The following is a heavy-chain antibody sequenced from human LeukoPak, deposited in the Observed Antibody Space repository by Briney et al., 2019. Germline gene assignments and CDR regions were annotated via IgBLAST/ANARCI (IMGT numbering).Heavy chain of an antibody. CDR1: GYTFTSYA. D-gene: IGHD3-22*01. V-gene: IGHV1-18*01. CDR2: ISVYNGNT. CDR3: ARGSPPRRNYDSSGYYSYYFDY. J-gene: IGHJ4*02. Sequence: ASVKVSCKASGYTFTSYAMNWVRQAPGQGLEWVGWISVYNGNTKYAQKFQGRVTMTTDASTSTVYMELRSLRSDDTAVYYCARGSPPRRNYDSSGYYSYYFDYWGQGTLVTVSS.